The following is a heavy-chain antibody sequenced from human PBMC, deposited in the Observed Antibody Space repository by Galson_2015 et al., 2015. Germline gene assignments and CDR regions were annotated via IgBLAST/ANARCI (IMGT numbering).Heavy chain of an antibody. CDR1: GFTISSNY. D-gene: IGHD1-26*01. V-gene: IGHV3-53*01. CDR3: ARNYYHSGAE. Sequence: SLRLSCAVSGFTISSNYMTWVRQAPGKGLEWVSVLYSGGNTYYADSVKGRFTISRDNSKNTLYLQMNSLRGEDTAVYYCARNYYHSGAEWGQGTLVTVSS. CDR2: LYSGGNT. J-gene: IGHJ4*02.